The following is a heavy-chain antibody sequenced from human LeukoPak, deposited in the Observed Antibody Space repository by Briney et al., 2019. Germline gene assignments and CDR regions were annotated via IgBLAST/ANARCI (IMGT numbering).Heavy chain of an antibody. Sequence: ASVKVSCKASGYTFTNYAINWVRQAPGQGLEWMGWINTNTENPTYAQGFTGRFVFSLDTSVSTAYLQISSLKAEDTAMYYCARAAFWGQGTLVTVSS. CDR3: ARAAF. J-gene: IGHJ4*02. V-gene: IGHV7-4-1*02. CDR1: GYTFTNYA. CDR2: INTNTENP.